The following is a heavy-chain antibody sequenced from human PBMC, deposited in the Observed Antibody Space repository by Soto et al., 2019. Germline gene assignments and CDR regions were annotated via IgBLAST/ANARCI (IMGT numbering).Heavy chain of an antibody. D-gene: IGHD3-22*01. CDR3: ARVPHYSDSSGYSWGYFDY. CDR1: GGTFSSYA. J-gene: IGHJ4*02. Sequence: QVQLVQSGAEVKKPGSSVKVSCKASGGTFSSYAISWVRQAPGQGLEWMGGIIPIFGTANYAQKFQGRVTITADESTSTAYMELSSLRSEDTAVYYCARVPHYSDSSGYSWGYFDYWGQGTLVTVSS. CDR2: IIPIFGTA. V-gene: IGHV1-69*01.